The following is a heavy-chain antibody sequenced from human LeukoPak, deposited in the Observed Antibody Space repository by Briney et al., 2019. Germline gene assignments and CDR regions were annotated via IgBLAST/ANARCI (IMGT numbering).Heavy chain of an antibody. CDR1: GFTFTRYG. CDR3: ARGSPNYGSGSYYY. D-gene: IGHD3-10*01. J-gene: IGHJ4*02. CDR2: MNPNSGNT. V-gene: IGHV1-8*01. Sequence: ASVKVSCKASGFTFTRYGINWVRQATGQGLEWMGWMNPNSGNTGYAQKFQGRVTMTRNTSISTAYMELSSLRSEDTAVYYCARGSPNYGSGSYYYWGQGTLVTVSS.